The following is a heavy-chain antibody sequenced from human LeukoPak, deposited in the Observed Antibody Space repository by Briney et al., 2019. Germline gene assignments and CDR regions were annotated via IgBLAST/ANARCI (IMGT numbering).Heavy chain of an antibody. Sequence: SETLSLTCIVSGGSISRRSCFWGWIRQPPGKGLEWIGSIYYSGSTYYNPSLKTRVTISLDTSKSHFSLKLSSVTAADTAVYYCARRFCTSNNCYVAFDPWGQGILVTVSS. CDR1: GGSISRRSCF. CDR3: ARRFCTSNNCYVAFDP. D-gene: IGHD2-2*01. V-gene: IGHV4-39*07. CDR2: IYYSGST. J-gene: IGHJ5*02.